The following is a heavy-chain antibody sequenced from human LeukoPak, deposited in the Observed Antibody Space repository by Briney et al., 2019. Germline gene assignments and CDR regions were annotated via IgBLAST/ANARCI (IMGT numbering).Heavy chain of an antibody. CDR3: ARDRAYDSSYYGMDV. V-gene: IGHV1-69*04. J-gene: IGHJ6*02. Sequence: SVKVSCKASGGTFSSYAISWVRQAPGQGLEWMGRIIPTFGIANYAQKFQGRVTITADKSTSTAYMELSSLRSEDTAVYYCARDRAYDSSYYGMDVWGQGTTVTVSS. CDR2: IIPTFGIA. D-gene: IGHD3-22*01. CDR1: GGTFSSYA.